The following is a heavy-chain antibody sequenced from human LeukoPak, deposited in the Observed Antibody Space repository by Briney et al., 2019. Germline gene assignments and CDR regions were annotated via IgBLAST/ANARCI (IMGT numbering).Heavy chain of an antibody. V-gene: IGHV1-18*01. D-gene: IGHD1-14*01. Sequence: ASVKVSCKASGYTFTSYGISWVRQAPGQGLEWMGWISAYNGNTNYAQKLQGRVTMTTDTSTSTAYMELRSLRAEDTAVYYCARDQSRIPGWYFDYWGQGTLVTVSS. CDR3: ARDQSRIPGWYFDY. CDR2: ISAYNGNT. J-gene: IGHJ4*02. CDR1: GYTFTSYG.